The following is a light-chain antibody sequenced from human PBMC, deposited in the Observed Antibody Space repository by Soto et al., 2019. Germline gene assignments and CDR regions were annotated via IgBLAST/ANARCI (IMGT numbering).Light chain of an antibody. Sequence: EIVLTQSPGTLSLSPGERVTLSCRASQSVSRTYLAWYKQKPLHAPRLLIYATSSRATGIPDRFSGSGSGTDITLTISRMPPEDFAVYYCQQYGTPGTFGQGTKVDIK. CDR2: ATS. V-gene: IGKV3-20*01. J-gene: IGKJ1*01. CDR3: QQYGTPGT. CDR1: QSVSRTY.